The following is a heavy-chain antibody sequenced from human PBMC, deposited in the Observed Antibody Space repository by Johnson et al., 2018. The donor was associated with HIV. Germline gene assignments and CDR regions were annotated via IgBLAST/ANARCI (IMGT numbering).Heavy chain of an antibody. CDR3: ARAYSSSCDRDDAFDI. V-gene: IGHV3-30*02. J-gene: IGHJ3*02. D-gene: IGHD6-13*01. Sequence: QVQLVESGGGVVQPGGSLRLSCAASGFTFSSYGMHWVRQAPGKGLEWVAFRRYDGRNKYYVDSVKGRFTISRDNSKNTLYLQMNSLRAEDAAVYYCARAYSSSCDRDDAFDIWGQGTMVTVSS. CDR2: RRYDGRNK. CDR1: GFTFSSYG.